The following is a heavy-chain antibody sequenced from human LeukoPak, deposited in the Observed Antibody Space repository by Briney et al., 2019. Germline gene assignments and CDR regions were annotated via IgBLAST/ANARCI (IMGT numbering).Heavy chain of an antibody. CDR3: ARDSVGSSVY. J-gene: IGHJ4*02. D-gene: IGHD6-19*01. CDR2: IKQDGGER. Sequence: GGSLRLSCAASGFTFNSYWMSWVRQAPGKGLEWVANIKQDGGERYYVDSVRGRFTISRDNAKNSLYLQMNSLRAEDTAVYYCARDSVGSSVYWGQGTLVTVSS. V-gene: IGHV3-7*01. CDR1: GFTFNSYW.